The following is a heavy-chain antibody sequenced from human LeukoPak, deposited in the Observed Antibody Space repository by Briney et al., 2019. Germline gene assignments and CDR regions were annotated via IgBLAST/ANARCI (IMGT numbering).Heavy chain of an antibody. D-gene: IGHD3-9*01. V-gene: IGHV1-46*01. J-gene: IGHJ4*02. CDR1: GYTFTTYY. CDR3: ARGSWPVYNLLTGTRYFDY. Sequence: ASVKVSCKASGYTFTTYYVHWVRQAPGQGLEWMGIINPSGGSTTYAQKFRGRLTMTRDMSTSTVYMELSSLRSEDTAVYYCARGSWPVYNLLTGTRYFDYWGQGTLVTVSS. CDR2: INPSGGST.